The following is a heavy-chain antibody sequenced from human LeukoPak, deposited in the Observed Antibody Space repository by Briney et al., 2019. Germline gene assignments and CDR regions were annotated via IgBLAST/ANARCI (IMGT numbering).Heavy chain of an antibody. CDR1: GFTFSSYA. CDR3: VVSYLYAFYI. V-gene: IGHV3-64D*09. CDR2: ISSNGGST. D-gene: IGHD5-18*01. Sequence: PGGSLRLSCSASGFTFSSYAMHWVRQAPGQGLEYVSAISSNGGSTYYADSVKGRFTISRENYKNTLNLQMSSLGAEDTAVYYCVVSYLYAFYIWGQGTMVTVSS. J-gene: IGHJ3*02.